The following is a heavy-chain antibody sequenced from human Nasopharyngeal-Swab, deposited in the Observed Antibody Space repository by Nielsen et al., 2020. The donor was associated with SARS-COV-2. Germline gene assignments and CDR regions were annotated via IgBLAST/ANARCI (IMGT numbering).Heavy chain of an antibody. Sequence: WIRQPPGKGLEWIGAIYHSGTTNYNPSLKSRVTVSVDKSKNHFSLNQTSVTAADTAIYYCARPSPGKGFDSWGQGTLVTVSS. CDR3: ARPSPGKGFDS. CDR2: IYHSGTT. D-gene: IGHD3-10*01. V-gene: IGHV4-4*02. J-gene: IGHJ4*02.